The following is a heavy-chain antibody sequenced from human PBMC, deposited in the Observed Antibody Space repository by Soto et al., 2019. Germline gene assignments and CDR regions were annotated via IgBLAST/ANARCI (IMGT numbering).Heavy chain of an antibody. CDR3: ARSSYYYDSSGYGSWFDP. D-gene: IGHD3-22*01. J-gene: IGHJ5*02. CDR2: IYPGDSDT. Sequence: RGESLKISCKGSGYSFTSYWIGWVRQMPGKGLEWMGIIYPGDSDTRYSPSFQGQVTISADKSISTAYLQWSSLKASDTAMYYCARSSYYYDSSGYGSWFDPWGQGTLVTVSS. CDR1: GYSFTSYW. V-gene: IGHV5-51*01.